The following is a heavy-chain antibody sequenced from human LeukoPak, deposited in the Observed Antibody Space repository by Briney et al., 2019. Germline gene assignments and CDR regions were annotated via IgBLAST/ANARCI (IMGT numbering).Heavy chain of an antibody. CDR1: GFTFSSYA. CDR2: ISGSGDKT. V-gene: IGHV3-23*01. D-gene: IGHD6-6*01. J-gene: IGHJ4*02. Sequence: GGSLRLSCAASGFTFSSYAMSWVRPAPGKGLEWVSGISGSGDKTYYTDSVKGRFTISRDNSKNTLYLQMNSLRAEDTAVYYCAKSQTSHTYYSDWWGQGTLVTVSS. CDR3: AKSQTSHTYYSDW.